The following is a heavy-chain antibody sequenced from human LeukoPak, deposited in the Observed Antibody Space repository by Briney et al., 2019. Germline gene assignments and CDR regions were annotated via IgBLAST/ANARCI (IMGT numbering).Heavy chain of an antibody. D-gene: IGHD2-2*01. Sequence: SETLSLTCTVSGGPISSYYWSWIRQPPGKGLEWIGYIYYSGSTNYNPSLKSRVTISVDTSKNHFSLKLGSVTAADTAVYYCAGTTEGYCRSTSYSWCYYYYMDVWGKGTTVTVSS. CDR1: GGPISSYY. V-gene: IGHV4-59*01. CDR2: IYYSGST. CDR3: AGTTEGYCRSTSYSWCYYYYMDV. J-gene: IGHJ6*03.